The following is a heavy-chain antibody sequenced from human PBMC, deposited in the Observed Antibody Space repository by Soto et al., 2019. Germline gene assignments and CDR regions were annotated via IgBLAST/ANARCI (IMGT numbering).Heavy chain of an antibody. Sequence: QVQLVESGGGVVQPGRSLRLSCAASGFTFSSYAMHWVRQAPGKGLEWVAVISYDGSNKYYADSVKGRFTISRDNSKNTRYLQLNGLRAEETAVYYCARALIYGTRRRMCLDYWGQGTLVTVSS. CDR2: ISYDGSNK. J-gene: IGHJ4*02. CDR3: ARALIYGTRRRMCLDY. D-gene: IGHD3-16*01. CDR1: GFTFSSYA. V-gene: IGHV3-30-3*01.